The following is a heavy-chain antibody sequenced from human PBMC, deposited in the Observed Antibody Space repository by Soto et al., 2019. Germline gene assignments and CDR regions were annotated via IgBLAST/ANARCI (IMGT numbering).Heavy chain of an antibody. CDR1: GYTFTSYG. V-gene: IGHV1-18*01. J-gene: IGHJ5*02. CDR3: VRDRGTVLASPVILNTPNWFDP. D-gene: IGHD3-9*01. Sequence: QVQLVQSGAEVKKPGASVKVSCKASGYTFTSYGISWVRQAPGQGLEWMGWISAYNGDTKYAEKLQGRVTMTTDTPTSTAYMELRSLRSDDTAVYYCVRDRGTVLASPVILNTPNWFDPWGQGTLVTVSS. CDR2: ISAYNGDT.